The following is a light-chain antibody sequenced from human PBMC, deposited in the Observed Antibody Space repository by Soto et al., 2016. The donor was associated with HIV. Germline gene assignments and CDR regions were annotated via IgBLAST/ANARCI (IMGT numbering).Light chain of an antibody. J-gene: IGKJ4*01. Sequence: DIQLTQSPSFLSASVGDRVTITCRASQGISSYLAWSQQKPGKAPELLIYGASTLQSGVPSRFSGSGSGTEFTLTISSLQPEDFATYYCQHVNSYPLTFGGGTKVEIK. CDR2: GAS. V-gene: IGKV1-9*01. CDR1: QGISSY. CDR3: QHVNSYPLT.